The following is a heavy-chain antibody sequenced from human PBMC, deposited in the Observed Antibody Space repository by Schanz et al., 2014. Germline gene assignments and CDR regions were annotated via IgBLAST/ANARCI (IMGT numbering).Heavy chain of an antibody. V-gene: IGHV3-30*09. CDR3: AGDWASGRYYSDY. Sequence: QVELVESGGGVVQPGRSLRLSCAASGFTFSRHAMHWVRQAAGKGLEWVAAITYDGSNKYYAESVKGRFAISRDNSKDTLYLQMNSLRTEDTAVNYCAGDWASGRYYSDYWGQGTLVTVSS. D-gene: IGHD1-26*01. CDR2: ITYDGSNK. J-gene: IGHJ4*02. CDR1: GFTFSRHA.